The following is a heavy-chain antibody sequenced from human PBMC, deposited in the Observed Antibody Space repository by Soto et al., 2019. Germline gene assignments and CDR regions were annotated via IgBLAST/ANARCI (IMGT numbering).Heavy chain of an antibody. V-gene: IGHV1-3*01. CDR3: ATRREHRSHYYDGMDA. CDR1: GYTFTSHA. CDR2: INAGTGNT. J-gene: IGHJ6*02. Sequence: GASVKVSCKASGYTFTSHAMHWVRQAPGQRPEWLGRINAGTGNTRYSQKFEVRVTISMDTSANTSYMEMNSLTSEDTAVYYCATRREHRSHYYDGMDACGEVLTVTAS.